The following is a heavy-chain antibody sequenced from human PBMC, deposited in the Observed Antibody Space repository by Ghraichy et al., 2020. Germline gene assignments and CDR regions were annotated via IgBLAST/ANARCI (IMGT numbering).Heavy chain of an antibody. CDR1: GFTFSGYS. CDR3: ARASSVVRFYYYDGMDV. CDR2: ISSSSRNI. V-gene: IGHV3-48*01. D-gene: IGHD2-21*01. J-gene: IGHJ6*02. Sequence: GGSLRLSCVGSGFTFSGYSMNWVRQSPGKGLEWVSHISSSSRNIFYADSVKGRFTVSRDNAQNSLSLQMKSLRGEDTAVYYCARASSVVRFYYYDGMDVWGQGTTVTVSS.